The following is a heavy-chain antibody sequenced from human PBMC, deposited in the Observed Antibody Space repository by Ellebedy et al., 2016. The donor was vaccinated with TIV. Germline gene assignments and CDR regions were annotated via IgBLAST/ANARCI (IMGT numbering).Heavy chain of an antibody. J-gene: IGHJ4*02. Sequence: SETLSLTXAVYGGSFSGYYWSWIRQSPEKGLEWIGEINDSGSTNYNPSLKSRLTISVDTSKNQFSLRLRSVTAADTAVYYSARRSSVTPEAGIGYWGQGTRVTVSS. CDR1: GGSFSGYY. D-gene: IGHD6-19*01. CDR3: ARRSSVTPEAGIGY. V-gene: IGHV4-34*01. CDR2: INDSGST.